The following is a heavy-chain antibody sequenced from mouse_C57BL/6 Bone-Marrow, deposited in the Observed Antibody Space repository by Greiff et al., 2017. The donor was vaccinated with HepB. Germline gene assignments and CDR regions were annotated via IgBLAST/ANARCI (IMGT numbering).Heavy chain of an antibody. D-gene: IGHD1-1*01. J-gene: IGHJ3*01. CDR2: IDPENGDT. Sequence: VQLQQSGAELVRPGASVKLSCTASGFNIKDDYMHWVKQRPEQGLEWMGWIDPENGDTEYASKFQGKATITADTSSNTAYLQLSSLTSEDTAVYYCTTGTAVEAYGGQGTLVTVTA. V-gene: IGHV14-4*01. CDR3: TTGTAVEAY. CDR1: GFNIKDDY.